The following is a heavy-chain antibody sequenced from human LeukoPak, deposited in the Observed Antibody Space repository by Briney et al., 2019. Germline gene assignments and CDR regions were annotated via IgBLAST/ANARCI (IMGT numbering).Heavy chain of an antibody. Sequence: ASVKVSCKVSGYTLTELSMHWVRQAPGKGLEWMGGFDPEDGETIYAQKFQGRVTMTEDTSTDTAYMELSSLRSEDTAVYYCARVGYSSGYYSSFDYWGQGTLVTVSS. CDR3: ARVGYSSGYYSSFDY. V-gene: IGHV1-24*01. D-gene: IGHD3-22*01. CDR2: FDPEDGET. J-gene: IGHJ4*02. CDR1: GYTLTELS.